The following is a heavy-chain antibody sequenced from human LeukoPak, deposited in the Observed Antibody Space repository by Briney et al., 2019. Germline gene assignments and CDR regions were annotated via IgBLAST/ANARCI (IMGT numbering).Heavy chain of an antibody. V-gene: IGHV3-23*01. CDR1: GFTFSSYA. Sequence: GGSLRLSCAASGFTFSSYAMSWVRQAPGKGLEWVSAISGGGGSTYYADSVKGRFTISRDNSKNTLYLQINSLRAEDTAVYYCAKDRTPQLVLFDYYYYYMDVWGKGTTVTVSS. CDR2: ISGGGGST. J-gene: IGHJ6*03. CDR3: AKDRTPQLVLFDYYYYYMDV. D-gene: IGHD6-13*01.